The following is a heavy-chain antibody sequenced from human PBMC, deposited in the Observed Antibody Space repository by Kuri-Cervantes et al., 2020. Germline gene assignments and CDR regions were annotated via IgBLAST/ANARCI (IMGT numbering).Heavy chain of an antibody. D-gene: IGHD3-16*01. J-gene: IGHJ6*03. CDR1: GGSFSGYY. Sequence: SQTLSLTCAVYGGSFSGYYWSWIRQTPGKGLEWIGEINHSGSTNYNPSLKSRVTISVDTPKNQFSLKLSSVTAADTAVYYCARAIVENYDYVWGSSSRPRYYYYMDVWGKGTTVTVSS. CDR2: INHSGST. V-gene: IGHV4-34*01. CDR3: ARAIVENYDYVWGSSSRPRYYYYMDV.